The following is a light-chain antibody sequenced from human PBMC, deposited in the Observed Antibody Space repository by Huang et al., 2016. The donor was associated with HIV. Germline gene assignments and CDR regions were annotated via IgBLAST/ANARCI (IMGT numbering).Light chain of an antibody. J-gene: IGKJ1*01. Sequence: DILMTQSSVTLSVPPGESATLSCRASQHLGSNLAWYQQKPGHPPRLLIYDASTRATGAPARFSGSGSKTDFNLTIDSLQSEDSALYVCQQYNKWPRTFGQGTKLEIK. CDR2: DAS. V-gene: IGKV3D-15*01. CDR3: QQYNKWPRT. CDR1: QHLGSN.